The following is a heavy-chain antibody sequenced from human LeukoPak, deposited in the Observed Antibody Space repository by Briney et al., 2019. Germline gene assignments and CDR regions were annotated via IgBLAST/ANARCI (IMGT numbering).Heavy chain of an antibody. Sequence: GGSLRLSCAASGFTFRSYAMSWVRQAPGKGLEWVSAISDNGGSTYYAASVKGRFTISRDNSKNTLCLQMNSLRAEDTAVYYCAVRPLRFGELSFDYWGQGTLVTVSS. CDR2: ISDNGGST. V-gene: IGHV3-23*01. D-gene: IGHD3-10*01. CDR3: AVRPLRFGELSFDY. J-gene: IGHJ4*02. CDR1: GFTFRSYA.